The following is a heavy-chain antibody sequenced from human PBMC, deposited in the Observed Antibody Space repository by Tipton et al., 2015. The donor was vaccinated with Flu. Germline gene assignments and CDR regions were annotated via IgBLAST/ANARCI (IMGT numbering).Heavy chain of an antibody. J-gene: IGHJ6*03. Sequence: LTCTVSGGSISSYYWSWIRQPPGKGLEWIGYIYYSGSTNYNPSLKSRVTISVDTSKNQFSLKLSSVTAADTAVYYCARGVYYYLDVWGKGTTVTVSS. CDR1: GGSISSYY. CDR3: ARGVYYYLDV. V-gene: IGHV4-59*01. CDR2: IYYSGST.